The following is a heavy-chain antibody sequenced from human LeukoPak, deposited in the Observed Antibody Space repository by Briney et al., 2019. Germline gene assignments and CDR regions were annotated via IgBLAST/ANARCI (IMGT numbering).Heavy chain of an antibody. CDR3: ARDYKYAFDN. J-gene: IGHJ4*02. Sequence: GGSLRLSCAASGFTFSAYSMNWVRQAPGKGLEWISYVGVSSGNTKYADSVKGRFTISGDKAKNSLYLQMNSLRVEDTAVYYCARDYKYAFDNWGQGTLVTVSS. V-gene: IGHV3-48*01. CDR2: VGVSSGNT. CDR1: GFTFSAYS. D-gene: IGHD5-24*01.